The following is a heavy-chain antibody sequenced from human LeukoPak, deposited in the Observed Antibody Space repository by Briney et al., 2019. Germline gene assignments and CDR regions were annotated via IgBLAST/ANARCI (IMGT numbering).Heavy chain of an antibody. CDR1: RYTFTGYY. Sequence: SVKVSCKDSRYTFTGYYMHWVRQAPRQGLEWMGRINPNSGGTNYAQKFQGRVTMTRDTCISTAYMELSRLRSDDTAVYYCARVVTAVYYYYMDVWGKGTTVTVSS. J-gene: IGHJ6*03. D-gene: IGHD2-21*02. CDR2: INPNSGGT. V-gene: IGHV1-2*06. CDR3: ARVVTAVYYYYMDV.